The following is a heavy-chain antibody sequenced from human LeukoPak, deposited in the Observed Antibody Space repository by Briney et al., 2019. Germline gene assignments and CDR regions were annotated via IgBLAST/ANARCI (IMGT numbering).Heavy chain of an antibody. Sequence: GWSLRLSCAASGFTFSSYAMHWVRQAPGKGLEWVAVISYDGSNNYYADSVKGRFTISRDNSKNTLYLQMNSLRAEDTAVYYCAGGRGFDYWGQGTLVTVSS. V-gene: IGHV3-30*01. CDR1: GFTFSSYA. D-gene: IGHD1-26*01. CDR2: ISYDGSNN. J-gene: IGHJ4*02. CDR3: AGGRGFDY.